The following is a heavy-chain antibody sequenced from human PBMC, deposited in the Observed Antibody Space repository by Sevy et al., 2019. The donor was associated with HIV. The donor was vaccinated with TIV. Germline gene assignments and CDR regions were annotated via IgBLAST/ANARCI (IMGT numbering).Heavy chain of an antibody. Sequence: GGSLRLSCAASGFTFSSYAMHWVRQAPGKGLEWVAVISYDGSNKYYADSVKGRFTISKDNSKNTLYLQMNSLRAEDTAVYYCARDKYSSSWSFGWDVWGQGTTVTVSS. D-gene: IGHD6-13*01. J-gene: IGHJ6*02. CDR3: ARDKYSSSWSFGWDV. CDR1: GFTFSSYA. V-gene: IGHV3-30-3*01. CDR2: ISYDGSNK.